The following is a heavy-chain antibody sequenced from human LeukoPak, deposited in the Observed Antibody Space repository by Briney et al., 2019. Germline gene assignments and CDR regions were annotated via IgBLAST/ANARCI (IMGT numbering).Heavy chain of an antibody. Sequence: GGSLRLSCEASGFSVSSNAMAWVRQAPGKGLEWVSGLGSDGRTHYADSVKGRFTISRDNSKNTLYLQMNSLRAEDTAVYYCAKVPYYDILTGSYYFDYWGQGTLVTVSS. CDR2: LGSDGRT. D-gene: IGHD3-9*01. V-gene: IGHV3-23*01. J-gene: IGHJ4*02. CDR3: AKVPYYDILTGSYYFDY. CDR1: GFSVSSNA.